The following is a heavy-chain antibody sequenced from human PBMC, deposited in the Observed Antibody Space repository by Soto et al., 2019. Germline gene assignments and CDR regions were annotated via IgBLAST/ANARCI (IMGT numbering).Heavy chain of an antibody. V-gene: IGHV3-30-3*01. CDR3: TRGPRPSSVGTGAV. D-gene: IGHD2-2*01. CDR2: ISHDGSHE. Sequence: GGSLRLSCGASGFNFREFDVHWIRQAPGKGLEWVAVISHDGSHENYADSERGRFIISLDKYKKNLYLQMNSLRAEDTAVYFCTRGPRPSSVGTGAVWGRGAL. J-gene: IGHJ4*02. CDR1: GFNFREFD.